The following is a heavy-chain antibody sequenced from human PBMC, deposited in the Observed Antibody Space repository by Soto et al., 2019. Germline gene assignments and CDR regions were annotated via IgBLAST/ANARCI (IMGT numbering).Heavy chain of an antibody. CDR3: ARDSPSRRVTPFDY. CDR2: MNPNSGNT. J-gene: IGHJ4*02. CDR1: GYSFTDYD. Sequence: GASVKVSCKASGYSFTDYDINWLRQATGQGLEWMGWMNPNSGNTGYSQKFQGRVTMTRDTSTSTAYMELSSLTSDDTAVYYCARDSPSRRVTPFDYWGQGTLVTVSS. D-gene: IGHD5-18*01. V-gene: IGHV1-8*01.